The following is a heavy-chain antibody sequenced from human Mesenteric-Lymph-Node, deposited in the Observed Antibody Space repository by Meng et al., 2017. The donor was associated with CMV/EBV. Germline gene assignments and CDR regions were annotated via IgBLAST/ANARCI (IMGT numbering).Heavy chain of an antibody. V-gene: IGHV4-59*01. Sequence: SETLSLTCTVSGGSISSYYWSWIRQPPGKGLEWIGYIYYSGSTNYNPSLKSRVTISVDTSKNQFSLKLSSVTAADTAVYYCARGVFGVVNHYYDGMDVWGQGTTVTVSS. CDR1: GGSISSYY. J-gene: IGHJ6*02. D-gene: IGHD3-3*01. CDR2: IYYSGST. CDR3: ARGVFGVVNHYYDGMDV.